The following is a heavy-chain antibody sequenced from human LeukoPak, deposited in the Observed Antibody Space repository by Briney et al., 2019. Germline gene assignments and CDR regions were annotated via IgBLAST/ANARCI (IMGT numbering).Heavy chain of an antibody. CDR2: IYYSGST. CDR1: GGSISSSSYY. J-gene: IGHJ4*02. V-gene: IGHV4-39*07. Sequence: SETLSLTCTVSGGSISSSSYYWGWIRQPPGKGLEWIGSIYYSGSTYYNPSLKSRVTISVDTSKNQFSLKLSSVTAANTAVYYCARYSSSWYQIFDYWGQGTLVTVSS. D-gene: IGHD6-13*01. CDR3: ARYSSSWYQIFDY.